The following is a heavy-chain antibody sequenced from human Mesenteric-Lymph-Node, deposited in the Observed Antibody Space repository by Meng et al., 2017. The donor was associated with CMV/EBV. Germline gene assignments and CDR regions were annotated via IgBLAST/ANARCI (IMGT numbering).Heavy chain of an antibody. CDR2: IHHSGGT. CDR1: GGSISSGDYF. J-gene: IGHJ2*01. D-gene: IGHD6-13*01. Sequence: SETLSLTCTVSGGSISSGDYFWTWIRQPPGKGLEWIGNIHHSGGTMYNPSLKSRVTISVDTSKSQFSLSLSSVTAADTAVYYCAWAAAGTYFDLWGRGTLVTVSS. CDR3: AWAAAGTYFDL. V-gene: IGHV4-30-4*02.